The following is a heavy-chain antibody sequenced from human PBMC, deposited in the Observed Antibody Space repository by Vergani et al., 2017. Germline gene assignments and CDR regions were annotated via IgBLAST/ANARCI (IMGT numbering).Heavy chain of an antibody. CDR1: DYSFGNYW. CDR2: IYPADSDT. V-gene: IGHV5-51*01. CDR3: ARHTAYTDS. D-gene: IGHD3-16*01. J-gene: IGHJ4*02. Sequence: EVELVQSGPEMSKPGESLKISCKGSDYSFGNYWLGRVRQMPGKGLEWMGIIYPADSDTRYSPSFQGQVTISADKSISTAFLQWDSLKASDTALYYCARHTAYTDSWGQGTLVTVSS.